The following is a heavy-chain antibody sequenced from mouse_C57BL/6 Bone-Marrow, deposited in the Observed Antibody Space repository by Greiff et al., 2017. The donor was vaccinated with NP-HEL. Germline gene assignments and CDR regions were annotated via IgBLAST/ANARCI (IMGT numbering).Heavy chain of an antibody. CDR3: AIYDYSWFAY. V-gene: IGHV1-58*01. CDR2: IYIGNGYT. D-gene: IGHD2-4*01. J-gene: IGHJ3*01. Sequence: EVQLQQSGAELVRPGSSVKMSCKTSGYTFTSYGINWVKQRPGQGLEWIGYIYIGNGYTEYTEKFKGKATLTSDTSSSTAYMQISSLTSEDSAIFFCAIYDYSWFAYWGQGTLVTVSA. CDR1: GYTFTSYG.